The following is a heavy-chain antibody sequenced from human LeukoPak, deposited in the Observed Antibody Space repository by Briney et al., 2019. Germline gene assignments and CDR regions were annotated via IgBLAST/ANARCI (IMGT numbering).Heavy chain of an antibody. Sequence: ASVKVFCKASGYTFTGYYMHWVRQAPGQGLGWMGWINPNSGGTNYAQKFQGRVTMTSDTSISTAYMELSSLRSEDSAVYYCARSVAGRYDGFDIWGQGTMVTVSS. V-gene: IGHV1-2*02. D-gene: IGHD6-6*01. CDR3: ARSVAGRYDGFDI. J-gene: IGHJ3*02. CDR1: GYTFTGYY. CDR2: INPNSGGT.